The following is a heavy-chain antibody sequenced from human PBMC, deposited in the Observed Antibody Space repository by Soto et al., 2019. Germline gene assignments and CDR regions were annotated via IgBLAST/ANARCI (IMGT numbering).Heavy chain of an antibody. CDR1: GGTFSSYA. D-gene: IGHD3-10*01. J-gene: IGHJ4*02. CDR3: ARDGLYGSGSYYPPLGFDY. Sequence: VQLVQSGAEVKKPESSVKVSCKASGGTFSSYAINWVRQAPGQGLEWMGGIIPFFGIANYAQKFQGRVTIAADESASTAYRELSSLRSEDTAVYYCARDGLYGSGSYYPPLGFDYWGQGTLVTVSS. CDR2: IIPFFGIA. V-gene: IGHV1-69*12.